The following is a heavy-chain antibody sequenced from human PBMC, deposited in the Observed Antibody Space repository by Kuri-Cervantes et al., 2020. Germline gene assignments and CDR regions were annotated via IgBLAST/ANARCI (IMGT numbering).Heavy chain of an antibody. D-gene: IGHD3-10*01. CDR3: ARDLYGSGTETH. CDR2: ISYDGSNK. CDR1: GFTFSSYW. Sequence: LSLTCAASGFTFSSYWMSWVRQAPGKGLEWVAVISYDGSNKYYADSVKGRFTISRDNSKNTLYLQMNSLRAEDTAVYYCARDLYGSGTETHWGQGTLVTVSS. V-gene: IGHV3-30-3*01. J-gene: IGHJ4*02.